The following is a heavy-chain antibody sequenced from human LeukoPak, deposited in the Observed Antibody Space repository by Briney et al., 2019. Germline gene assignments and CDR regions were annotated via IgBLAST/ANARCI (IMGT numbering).Heavy chain of an antibody. CDR1: GASISSTIYY. CDR3: ARYYDSSGYWSTPHFDY. D-gene: IGHD3-22*01. J-gene: IGHJ4*02. CDR2: IYYSGSA. Sequence: SETLSLTCTVSGASISSTIYYWGWIRQPPGKGLEWIGSIYYSGSAYYNPSLKSRVTISVDTSKNQFSLKLSSVTAAGTAVYYCARYYDSSGYWSTPHFDYWGQGTLVTVSS. V-gene: IGHV4-39*01.